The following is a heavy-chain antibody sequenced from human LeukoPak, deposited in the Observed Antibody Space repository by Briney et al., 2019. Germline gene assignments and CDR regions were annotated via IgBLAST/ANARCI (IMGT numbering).Heavy chain of an antibody. CDR2: IYYSGST. Sequence: SETLSLTCTVSGGSISSYYWSWLRQPPGKGLEWIGYIYYSGSTNYNPSLKSRVTISVDTSKNQFSLKLSSVTAADTAVYYCARSITMVRANWFDPWGQGTLVTVSS. D-gene: IGHD3-10*01. CDR1: GGSISSYY. CDR3: ARSITMVRANWFDP. V-gene: IGHV4-59*01. J-gene: IGHJ5*02.